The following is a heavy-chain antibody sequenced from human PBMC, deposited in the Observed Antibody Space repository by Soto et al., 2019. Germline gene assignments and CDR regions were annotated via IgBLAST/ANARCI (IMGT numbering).Heavy chain of an antibody. CDR1: GDTFKKFA. Sequence: QVQLVQSGPEVKKPGSSVKVSCKTSGDTFKKFAISWVRQAPGQGPEWMGGIIPMFGTTKYTQKFQGRVTFTAEQSTGPAYMELTSLMSEDTATYFCARGVVPAAGAAPHYFHYVWTSGAKGPRSPSP. D-gene: IGHD2-2*01. V-gene: IGHV1-69*01. CDR3: ARGVVPAAGAAPHYFHYVWTS. CDR2: IIPMFGTT. J-gene: IGHJ6*02.